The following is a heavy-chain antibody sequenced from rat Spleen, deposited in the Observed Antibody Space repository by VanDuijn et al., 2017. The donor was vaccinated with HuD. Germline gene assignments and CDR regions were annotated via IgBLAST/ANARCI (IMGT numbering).Heavy chain of an antibody. CDR1: GFTFSDYN. D-gene: IGHD3-8*01. Sequence: EVQLVESGGGLVQPGRSLKLSCAASGFTFSDYNMAWVRQAPTKGLEWVATISYDSSSTYYRDSVKGRFTVSRDNAKSTLYLQMDSLRSEDTATYYCASHPRWGQGTLVTVSS. V-gene: IGHV5-7*01. CDR3: ASHPR. CDR2: ISYDSSST. J-gene: IGHJ3*01.